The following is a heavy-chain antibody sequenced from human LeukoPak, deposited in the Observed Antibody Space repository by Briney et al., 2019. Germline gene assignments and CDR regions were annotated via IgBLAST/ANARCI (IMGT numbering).Heavy chain of an antibody. CDR3: ARAPVTPTFDY. D-gene: IGHD4-17*01. J-gene: IGHJ4*02. Sequence: PSETLSLTCTVSGGSISSYYWSWIRQPPGKGLEWIGYIYYSGSTNYNPSLKSRVTISVDTSKNQFSLKLSSVTAADTAVYYCARAPVTPTFDYWGQGTLVTDSS. CDR1: GGSISSYY. V-gene: IGHV4-59*01. CDR2: IYYSGST.